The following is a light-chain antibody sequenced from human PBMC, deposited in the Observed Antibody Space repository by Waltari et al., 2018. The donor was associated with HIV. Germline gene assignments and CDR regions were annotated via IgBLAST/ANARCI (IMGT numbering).Light chain of an antibody. Sequence: DIHMTQSPSSQSASVGDRLTITCQARQGISNYLNWDQHKPGRAPELLIYSASNLQTGVPSRFSGSGYGTDFTFAISSLQPEDIGTYYCQQYESLPRTFGGGTKVEIK. V-gene: IGKV1-33*01. CDR3: QQYESLPRT. CDR1: QGISNY. CDR2: SAS. J-gene: IGKJ4*01.